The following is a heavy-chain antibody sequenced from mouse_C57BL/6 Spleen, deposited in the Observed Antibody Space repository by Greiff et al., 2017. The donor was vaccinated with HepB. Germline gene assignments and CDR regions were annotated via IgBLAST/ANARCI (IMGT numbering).Heavy chain of an antibody. Sequence: EVKLVESGGGLVKPGESLKLSCAASGFTFSDYGMHWVRQAPGKGLEWVAYIRSGSSTIYYADTVKGRFTISRDNAKNTLFLQMTSLGSEDTAMYYCARGRGGFAYWGQGTLVTVSA. CDR1: GFTFSDYG. J-gene: IGHJ3*01. CDR3: ARGRGGFAY. V-gene: IGHV5-17*01. CDR2: IRSGSSTI.